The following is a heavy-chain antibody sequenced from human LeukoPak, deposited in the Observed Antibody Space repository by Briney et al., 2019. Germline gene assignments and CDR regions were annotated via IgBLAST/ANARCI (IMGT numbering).Heavy chain of an antibody. CDR3: ASRIAAAGSGSGSLFDY. D-gene: IGHD6-13*01. CDR2: IHFGGST. Sequence: SETLSLTCTVSDDSITAYYWSWIRQPPGKGLEWIGYIHFGGSTKYNPSLKSRVTISEDASKNQFSLRLTSVTAADTAVYYCASRIAAAGSGSGSLFDYWGQGTLVTVSS. J-gene: IGHJ4*02. CDR1: DDSITAYY. V-gene: IGHV4-59*08.